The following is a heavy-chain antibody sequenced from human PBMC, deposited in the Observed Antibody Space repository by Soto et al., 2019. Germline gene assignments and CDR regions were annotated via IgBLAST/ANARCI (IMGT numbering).Heavy chain of an antibody. J-gene: IGHJ6*02. CDR3: GSDMARAMDV. CDR1: GFTVSSSY. V-gene: IGHV3-66*01. Sequence: EVQLVEAGGGLVQPGGSLRLSCAASGFTVSSSYMSWVRQAPGKGLEWVSVIYSGGSTYYADSVMGRFTISRDNSKDTLYLQMNSLRAEDTAVYYCGSDMARAMDVWGQGKTITVSS. CDR2: IYSGGST.